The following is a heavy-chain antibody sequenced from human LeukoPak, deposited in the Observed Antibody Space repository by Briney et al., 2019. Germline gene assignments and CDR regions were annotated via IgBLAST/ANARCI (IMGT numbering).Heavy chain of an antibody. CDR2: IYPADSDT. CDR1: GYSFTSYW. CDR3: AIHGGIQLWSGGFDY. J-gene: IGHJ4*02. Sequence: GESLKISCKGSGYSFTSYWIGWVRQMPGKGLEWMGFIYPADSDTRYSPSFQGQVTISADKSISTAYLQWSSLKASDTAMYYCAIHGGIQLWSGGFDYWGPGTLVTVSS. D-gene: IGHD5-18*01. V-gene: IGHV5-51*01.